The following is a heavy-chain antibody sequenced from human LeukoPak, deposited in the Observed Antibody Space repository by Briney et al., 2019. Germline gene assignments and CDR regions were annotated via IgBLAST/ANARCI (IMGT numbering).Heavy chain of an antibody. Sequence: GGSLRLSCAASGFSFSKYWMSWVRQAPGKGLEWVANIYQDGSEKYYVDSVKGRFTISRDNAKNSLYLQMNSLRAEDTAVYYCAREAYYYDTSGYLKYYFDHWGQETLVTVSS. CDR3: AREAYYYDTSGYLKYYFDH. V-gene: IGHV3-7*05. D-gene: IGHD3-22*01. CDR2: IYQDGSEK. J-gene: IGHJ4*02. CDR1: GFSFSKYW.